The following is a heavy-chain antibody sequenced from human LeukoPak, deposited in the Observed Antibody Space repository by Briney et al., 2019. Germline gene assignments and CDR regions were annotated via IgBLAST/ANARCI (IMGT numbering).Heavy chain of an antibody. J-gene: IGHJ4*02. D-gene: IGHD3-22*01. CDR1: GDSISSGPYY. V-gene: IGHV4-39*01. CDR2: IYYGENT. Sequence: PSETLSLTCTVSGDSISSGPYYWGWLRQPPGKGLEWIGNIYYGENTYYNPSLKSRVTISIDTPNNQFYLKLSSLTAADTAVYYCARRDDSSGYHKIFDYWGQGTLVTVSS. CDR3: ARRDDSSGYHKIFDY.